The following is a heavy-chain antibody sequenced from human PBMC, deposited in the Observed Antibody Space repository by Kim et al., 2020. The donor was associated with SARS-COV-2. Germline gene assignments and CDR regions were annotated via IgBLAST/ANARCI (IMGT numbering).Heavy chain of an antibody. Sequence: GGSLRLSCAASGFTFSSYWMHWVRQAPGRGLVWVSRINTDGNSPTYADSVKGRFAISRDNAKNTLYLQMNSLRAEDTAVYYCARGKRWLQPIDYWGQGTLVSVSS. CDR1: GFTFSSYW. D-gene: IGHD6-19*01. J-gene: IGHJ4*02. V-gene: IGHV3-74*01. CDR3: ARGKRWLQPIDY. CDR2: INTDGNSP.